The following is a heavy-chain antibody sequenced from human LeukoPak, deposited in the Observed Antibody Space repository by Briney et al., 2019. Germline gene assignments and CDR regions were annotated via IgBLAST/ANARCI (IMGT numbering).Heavy chain of an antibody. D-gene: IGHD1-26*01. Sequence: GGSLRLSCAASGFTFSSYAMSWVRQAPGKRLEWVSAISTSGGSTYYADSVKGRFTISRDDSKNTLYLQMNSLRAEDTAVHYCAKEPYSGSQLLDYWGQGTLVTVSS. CDR3: AKEPYSGSQLLDY. CDR1: GFTFSSYA. V-gene: IGHV3-23*01. CDR2: ISTSGGST. J-gene: IGHJ4*02.